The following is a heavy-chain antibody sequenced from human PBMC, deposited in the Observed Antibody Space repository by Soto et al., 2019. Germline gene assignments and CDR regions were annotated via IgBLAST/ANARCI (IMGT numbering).Heavy chain of an antibody. CDR1: GYTFTSYG. J-gene: IGHJ5*02. V-gene: IGHV1-18*01. CDR3: ARDHVYYYGSGSYYNSNWFDP. CDR2: ISAYNGNT. D-gene: IGHD3-10*01. Sequence: ASVKVSCKASGYTFTSYGISWVRQAPGQGLEWMGWISAYNGNTNYAQKLQGRVTMTTDTSTSTAYMELRSLRSDDTAVYYCARDHVYYYGSGSYYNSNWFDPWGQGTLVTVSS.